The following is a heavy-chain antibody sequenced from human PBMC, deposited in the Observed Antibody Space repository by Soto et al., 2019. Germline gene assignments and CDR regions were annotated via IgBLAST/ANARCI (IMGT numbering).Heavy chain of an antibody. CDR1: GGSISSGDYY. CDR3: ASAGAMDSYYFDY. CDR2: IYYSGST. J-gene: IGHJ4*02. Sequence: QVQLQESGPGLVKPSQTLSLTCTVSGGSISSGDYYWSWIRQPPGKGLEWIGYIYYSGSTYYNPSLTMRVTTSVETSKNQGSLTLSSVTAADTAVYYCASAGAMDSYYFDYWGQGTLVTVSS. D-gene: IGHD5-18*01. V-gene: IGHV4-30-4*01.